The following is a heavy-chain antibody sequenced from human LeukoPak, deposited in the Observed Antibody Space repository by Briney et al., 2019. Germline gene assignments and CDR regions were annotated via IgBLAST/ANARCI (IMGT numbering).Heavy chain of an antibody. J-gene: IGHJ6*02. D-gene: IGHD2-15*01. CDR3: AREIRETVVTRHYYYGIDV. CDR1: GFTFSTYD. V-gene: IGHV3-13*01. CDR2: IGTGDDT. Sequence: GGSLRLSCAASGFTFSTYDMHWVRQVTGKGLEWVSAIGTGDDTYYLGSVKGRFTISRENAKNVLYLQMSSLRAEDTAVYYCAREIRETVVTRHYYYGIDVWGQGTTVTVSS.